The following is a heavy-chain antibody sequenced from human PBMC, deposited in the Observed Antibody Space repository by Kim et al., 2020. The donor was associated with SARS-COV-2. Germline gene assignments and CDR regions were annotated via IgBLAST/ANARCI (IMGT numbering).Heavy chain of an antibody. CDR1: GFTFSDYY. J-gene: IGHJ6*02. CDR3: ARDWYYDWASPETNYYYYGMDV. CDR2: ISSSSSYT. V-gene: IGHV3-11*06. D-gene: IGHD3-22*01. Sequence: GGSLRLSCAASGFTFSDYYMSWIRQAPGKGLEWVSYISSSSSYTNYADYVKGRFTISRDNAKNSLYLQMNSLRAEDTAVYYCARDWYYDWASPETNYYYYGMDVWGQGTTVTVSS.